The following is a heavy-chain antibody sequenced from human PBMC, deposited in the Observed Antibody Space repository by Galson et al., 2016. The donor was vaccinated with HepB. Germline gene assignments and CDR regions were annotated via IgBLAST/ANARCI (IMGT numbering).Heavy chain of an antibody. D-gene: IGHD4-17*01. CDR3: VRGYYGDSGENLFDP. CDR1: GFTFSSYA. CDR2: ISHRGDNK. Sequence: SLRLSCAASGFTFSSYAMHWVRQAPGKGLEWVALISHRGDNKFYGDSVQGRFSISRDNSKNTQYLQMNSLRTGDTAVYYCVRGYYGDSGENLFDPWGQGTLVSVSS. J-gene: IGHJ5*02. V-gene: IGHV3-30-3*01.